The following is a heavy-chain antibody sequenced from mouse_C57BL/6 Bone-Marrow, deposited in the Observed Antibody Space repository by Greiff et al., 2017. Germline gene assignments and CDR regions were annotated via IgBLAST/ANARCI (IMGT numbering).Heavy chain of an antibody. CDR3: ARTYYDYEGLAD. J-gene: IGHJ3*01. V-gene: IGHV1-59*01. Sequence: QVQLQQPGAELVRPGTSVKLSCKASGYTFTSYWMHWVKQRPGQGLEWIGVIDPSDSYTNYNQKFKGKATLTVDTSSSTAYMQLSSLTSEDSAGYECARTYYDYEGLADWGQGTLVTVSA. CDR2: IDPSDSYT. D-gene: IGHD2-4*01. CDR1: GYTFTSYW.